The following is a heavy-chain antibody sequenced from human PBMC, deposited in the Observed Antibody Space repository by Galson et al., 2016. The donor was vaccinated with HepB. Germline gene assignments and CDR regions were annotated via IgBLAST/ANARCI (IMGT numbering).Heavy chain of an antibody. Sequence: SLRLSCAASGFTFRSHATSWVRQAPGRGLEWVSSITAGSTSTFYADSVKGRFTMSRDNPKNTLYLQMNSLRAEDTAIYYCARDPASFYYDSRFHPHDYWGQGTLVTVSS. CDR3: ARDPASFYYDSRFHPHDY. J-gene: IGHJ4*02. D-gene: IGHD3-22*01. CDR2: ITAGSTST. V-gene: IGHV3-23*01. CDR1: GFTFRSHA.